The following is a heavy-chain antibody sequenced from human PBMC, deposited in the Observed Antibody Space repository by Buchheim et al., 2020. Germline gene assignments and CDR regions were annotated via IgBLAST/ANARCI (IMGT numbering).Heavy chain of an antibody. D-gene: IGHD3-16*02. V-gene: IGHV5-51*01. CDR3: ARHRSLQYLDY. CDR1: EYSFPSYW. Sequence: EVQLVQSGAGVKKPGESLKISCKGSEYSFPSYWIGWVRQMPGKGLEWMGIIFPRDSDTRYSPSFQGRVTISVDTSINTAYLQWSSLEASDTAIYYCARHRSLQYLDYWGQGTL. J-gene: IGHJ4*02. CDR2: IFPRDSDT.